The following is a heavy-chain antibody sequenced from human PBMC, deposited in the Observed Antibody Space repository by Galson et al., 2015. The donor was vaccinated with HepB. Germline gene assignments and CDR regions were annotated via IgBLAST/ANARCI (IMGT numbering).Heavy chain of an antibody. CDR3: ASSRSYLRTMVRGVIDDAFDI. Sequence: SLRLSCAASGFTVSSNYMSWVRQAPGKGLEWVSVIYSGGSTYYADSVKGRFTISRHNSKNTLYLQMNSLRAEDTAVYYCASSRSYLRTMVRGVIDDAFDIWGQGTMVTVSS. D-gene: IGHD3-10*01. CDR1: GFTVSSNY. CDR2: IYSGGST. V-gene: IGHV3-53*04. J-gene: IGHJ3*02.